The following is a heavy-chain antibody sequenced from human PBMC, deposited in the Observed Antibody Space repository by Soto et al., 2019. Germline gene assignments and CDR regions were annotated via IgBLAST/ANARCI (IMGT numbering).Heavy chain of an antibody. Sequence: GGSLRLSCAASGFTFSSYGMHWVRQAPGKGLEWVAVISYDGSNKYYADSVKGRFTISRDNSKNTLYLQMNSLRAEDTAVYYCAKDRAPPGPITMVRGVNEVYYYYGMDVWGQGTTVTVSS. D-gene: IGHD3-10*01. CDR3: AKDRAPPGPITMVRGVNEVYYYYGMDV. CDR2: ISYDGSNK. CDR1: GFTFSSYG. V-gene: IGHV3-30*18. J-gene: IGHJ6*02.